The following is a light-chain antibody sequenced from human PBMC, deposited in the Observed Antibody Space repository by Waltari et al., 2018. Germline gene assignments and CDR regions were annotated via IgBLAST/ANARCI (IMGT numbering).Light chain of an antibody. CDR2: EDD. V-gene: IGLV3-1*01. CDR1: QLGDKY. Sequence: SYDLTKAPSVSVSPGQTATITCSGAQLGDKYASWYQQKPGQSPVLVIYEDDKRPSGIPERFSGSNSGNTAALTISGTQAMDEADYYCQAWDTNTVVFGGGTKLTVL. J-gene: IGLJ2*01. CDR3: QAWDTNTVV.